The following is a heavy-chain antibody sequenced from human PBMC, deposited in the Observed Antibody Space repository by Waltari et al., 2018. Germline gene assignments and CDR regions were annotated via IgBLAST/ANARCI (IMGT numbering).Heavy chain of an antibody. CDR1: GFIFSTYT. CDR3: VRKGYCSSTNCLGAFDI. CDR2: ITRSSNYI. D-gene: IGHD2-2*01. V-gene: IGHV3-21*01. J-gene: IGHJ3*02. Sequence: EVQLVESGGGLVKPGGSLRVSCAASGFIFSTYTMNRFRQAPGKGLEWVSSITRSSNYIYYAESVKGRFTISRDNANSSLSLQMDSLRAEDTAVYYCVRKGYCSSTNCLGAFDIWGQGTMVTVSS.